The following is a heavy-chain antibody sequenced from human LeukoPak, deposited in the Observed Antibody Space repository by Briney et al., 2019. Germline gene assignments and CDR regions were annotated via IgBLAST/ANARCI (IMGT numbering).Heavy chain of an antibody. D-gene: IGHD6-6*01. CDR3: ARDNRVLISSSTNFDY. CDR2: ISSSSSYI. CDR1: GFTFSSYS. V-gene: IGHV3-21*01. J-gene: IGHJ4*02. Sequence: GGSLRLFCAASGFTFSSYSMNWVRQAPGKGLEWVSSISSSSSYINYADSVKGGFTISRDNAKNSMSLLMNSLRAEDTAVYYRARDNRVLISSSTNFDYWGQGTLVTVSS.